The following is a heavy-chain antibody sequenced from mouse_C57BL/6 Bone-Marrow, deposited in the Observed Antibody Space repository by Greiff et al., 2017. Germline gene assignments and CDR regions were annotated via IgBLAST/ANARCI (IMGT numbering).Heavy chain of an antibody. D-gene: IGHD2-3*01. V-gene: IGHV14-4*01. CDR3: SFFDGNYFVF. CDR1: GFNIKDDY. J-gene: IGHJ2*01. CDR2: IDPEIGDT. Sequence: VQLQQSGAELVRPGASVMLSCTASGFNIKDDYIHWVKQRPEQGLEWIGWIDPEIGDTEYASKFQGKATITSDTSSNTAYLQLSSLTSEDTAVYYCSFFDGNYFVFWGQGTPLAVAS.